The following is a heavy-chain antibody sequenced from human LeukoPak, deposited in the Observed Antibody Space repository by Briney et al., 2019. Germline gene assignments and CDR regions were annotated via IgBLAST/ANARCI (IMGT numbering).Heavy chain of an antibody. Sequence: SETLSLTCTVSGGSFRSYYWSWIRQPAGKGLEWIGRIYTSGSTNYNPSLKSRVTMSLDTSKNQFSLKLSSVTAADTAVYYCARVGYSSSWYGGWADYWGQGTLVTVSS. J-gene: IGHJ4*02. CDR3: ARVGYSSSWYGGWADY. V-gene: IGHV4-4*07. CDR2: IYTSGST. D-gene: IGHD6-13*01. CDR1: GGSFRSYY.